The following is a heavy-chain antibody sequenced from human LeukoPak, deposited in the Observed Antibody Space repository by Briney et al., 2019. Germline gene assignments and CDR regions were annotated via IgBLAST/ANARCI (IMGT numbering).Heavy chain of an antibody. D-gene: IGHD2-2*01. CDR2: IYYSGST. CDR3: AMAVVVPAALNGPFDY. Sequence: SETLSLTCTDSGGSISSSSYYWGWIRQPPGKGLEWIGSIYYSGSTYYNPSLKSRVTISVDTSKNQFSLKLSSVTAADTAVYYCAMAVVVPAALNGPFDYWGQGTLVTVSS. J-gene: IGHJ4*02. CDR1: GGSISSSSYY. V-gene: IGHV4-39*07.